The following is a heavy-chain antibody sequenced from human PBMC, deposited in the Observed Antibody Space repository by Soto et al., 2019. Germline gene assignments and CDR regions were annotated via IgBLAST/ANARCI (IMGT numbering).Heavy chain of an antibody. D-gene: IGHD4-17*01. V-gene: IGHV3-11*01. CDR2: ISSSGSTI. CDR1: GFTFSDYY. CDR3: ARAHGDYSAERPISSYYYYYMDV. J-gene: IGHJ6*03. Sequence: QVQLVESGGGLVKPGGSLRLSCAASGFTFSDYYMSWIRQAPGKGLEWVSYISSSGSTIYYADSVKGRFTISRDNAKNSLYLQMNSLRAEDTAVYYCARAHGDYSAERPISSYYYYYMDVWGKGTTVTVSS.